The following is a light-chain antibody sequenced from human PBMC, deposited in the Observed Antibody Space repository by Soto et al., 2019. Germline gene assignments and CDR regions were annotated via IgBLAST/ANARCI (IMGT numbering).Light chain of an antibody. J-gene: IGLJ2*01. CDR1: ISNIGRNS. Sequence: QSVLTQPPSASGTPGQRVTFSCSGSISNIGRNSVYWYQQVPGTAPKLLIYRNSQRPSGVPDRFSGSKSGTSASLAISGLRSEDESDDYCAVWDDSLSGVIFGGGTKVTVL. CDR3: AVWDDSLSGVI. CDR2: RNS. V-gene: IGLV1-47*01.